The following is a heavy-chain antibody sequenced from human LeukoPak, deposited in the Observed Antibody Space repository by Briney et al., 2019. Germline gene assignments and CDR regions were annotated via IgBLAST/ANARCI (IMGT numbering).Heavy chain of an antibody. J-gene: IGHJ4*02. D-gene: IGHD2-2*01. CDR1: GFTFSSYW. CDR3: ARGTPFDL. CDR2: ISSGGSLI. V-gene: IGHV3-48*04. Sequence: PGGSLRLSCAASGFTFSSYWMSWVRQAPGKGLEWVSYISSGGSLIHYADSVKGRFTISRDDAKNSVFLQMNTLRAEDTAIYYCARGTPFDLWGQGTLVTVSS.